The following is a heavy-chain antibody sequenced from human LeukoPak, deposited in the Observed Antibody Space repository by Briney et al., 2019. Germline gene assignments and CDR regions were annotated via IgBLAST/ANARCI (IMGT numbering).Heavy chain of an antibody. CDR2: IRYDGSNK. D-gene: IGHD3-10*01. J-gene: IGHJ4*02. Sequence: GGSLRLSCAASGFTFKNFGMHWVRQAPGKGLEWVAFIRYDGSNKYYADSVKGRFTISRDNSKNVLDLQLNSLRPEDTAFYYYAKVLTDYPGSGSYYPDFWGQGTLVTVSS. V-gene: IGHV3-30*02. CDR1: GFTFKNFG. CDR3: AKVLTDYPGSGSYYPDF.